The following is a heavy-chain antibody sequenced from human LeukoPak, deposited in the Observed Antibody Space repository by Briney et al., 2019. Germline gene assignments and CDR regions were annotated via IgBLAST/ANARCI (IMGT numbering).Heavy chain of an antibody. J-gene: IGHJ4*02. Sequence: SGPALVKPTQTLTLTCTFSGFSLSTSGMCVSWIRQPPGKALEWLALIDWDDDKYYSTSLKTRLTISKDTSKNQVVLTMTNMDPVDTATYYCARMRGYCSGGSCSYYFDYWGQGTLVTVSS. CDR2: IDWDDDK. V-gene: IGHV2-70*01. CDR3: ARMRGYCSGGSCSYYFDY. CDR1: GFSLSTSGMC. D-gene: IGHD2-15*01.